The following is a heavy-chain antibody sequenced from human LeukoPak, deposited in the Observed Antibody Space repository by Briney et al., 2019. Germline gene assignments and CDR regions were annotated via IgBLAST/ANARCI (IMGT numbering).Heavy chain of an antibody. D-gene: IGHD3-22*01. CDR3: VRFSDSSGYYYERPLDY. CDR2: IYISGST. CDR1: GGSISSNY. V-gene: IGHV4-4*07. J-gene: IGHJ4*02. Sequence: PSETLSPTCTVSGGSISSNYWSWIRQPAGKGLEWIGRIYISGSTNYNPSLKSRVTMSLDTSKSQFSLKLNSVTAADTAVYYCVRFSDSSGYYYERPLDYWGQGTLVTVSS.